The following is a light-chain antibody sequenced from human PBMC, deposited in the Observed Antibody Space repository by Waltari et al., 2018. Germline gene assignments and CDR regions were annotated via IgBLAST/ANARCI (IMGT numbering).Light chain of an antibody. CDR2: AAS. CDR1: QSISSY. CDR3: QQSYSTLLT. V-gene: IGKV1-39*01. J-gene: IGKJ4*01. Sequence: DIQMTQSPSSLSASVGDRVTIPCRASQSISSYLNWYQQKPGKAPKLLIYAASSLQSGVPSRFSGSGSGTDFTLTISILQPEDFATYYCQQSYSTLLTFGGGTKVEIK.